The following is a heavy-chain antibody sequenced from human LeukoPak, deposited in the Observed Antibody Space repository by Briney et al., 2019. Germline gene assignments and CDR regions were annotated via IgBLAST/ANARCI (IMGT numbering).Heavy chain of an antibody. CDR2: ISGSGGST. CDR1: GFTFSSYA. CDR3: AKDGYGDYFPYWYFDL. V-gene: IGHV3-23*01. D-gene: IGHD4-17*01. J-gene: IGHJ2*01. Sequence: GGSLRLSCAASGFTFSSYAMSWVRQAPGKGLEWVSAISGSGGSTYYADSVKGRFTISRDNSKNTLYLQMNSLRAEDTAVYYCAKDGYGDYFPYWYFDLWGRGTLVTVSS.